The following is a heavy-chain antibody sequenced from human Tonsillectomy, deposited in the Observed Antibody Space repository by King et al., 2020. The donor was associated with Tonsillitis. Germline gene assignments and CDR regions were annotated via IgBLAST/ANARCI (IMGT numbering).Heavy chain of an antibody. J-gene: IGHJ3*02. V-gene: IGHV4-34*01. CDR1: GGSLSGYY. CDR2: INHSGSA. Sequence: VQLQQWGAGLLKPSETLSLTCAVYGGSLSGYYWTWIRQSPGKGLEWIGVINHSGSANYNPSLKSRVTISLDTSENQFSLNLNSLTAADTAVYYCARWGYWNDAFDIWGQGTMVAVSS. CDR3: ARWGYWNDAFDI. D-gene: IGHD1-1*01.